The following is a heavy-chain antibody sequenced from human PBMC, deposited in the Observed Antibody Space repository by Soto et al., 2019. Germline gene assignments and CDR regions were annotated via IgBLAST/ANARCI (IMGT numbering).Heavy chain of an antibody. D-gene: IGHD6-19*01. CDR3: ARETGQYSSGWVKFGY. V-gene: IGHV3-33*01. CDR1: GFTFSSYG. CDR2: IWYDGSNK. J-gene: IGHJ4*02. Sequence: GGSLRLSCAASGFTFSSYGMHWVRQAPGKGLEWVAVIWYDGSNKYYADSVKGRFTISRDNSKNTLYLQMNSLRAEDTAVYYCARETGQYSSGWVKFGYWGQGXLVTVYS.